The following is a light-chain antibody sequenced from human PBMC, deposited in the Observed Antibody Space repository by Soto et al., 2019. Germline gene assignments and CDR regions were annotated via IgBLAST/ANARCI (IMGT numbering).Light chain of an antibody. Sequence: DIQMTQSPSNLSASVGDRVTITCRASQSISSCVAWYQQKPGKAPKLLIYDASSLESGVPSRFSGSGSGTEFTLTISSLQPDDFATYYCQQYNSYLYTFGQGTKLEIK. V-gene: IGKV1-5*01. J-gene: IGKJ2*01. CDR1: QSISSC. CDR3: QQYNSYLYT. CDR2: DAS.